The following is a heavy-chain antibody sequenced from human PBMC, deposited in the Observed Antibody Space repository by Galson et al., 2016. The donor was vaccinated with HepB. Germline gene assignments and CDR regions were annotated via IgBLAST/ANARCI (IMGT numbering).Heavy chain of an antibody. CDR1: GFSLRVFGVG. CDR3: ARNGHTTGWWDY. J-gene: IGHJ4*02. CDR2: IYWDGNK. Sequence: PALVKPPQTVTLTCTFSGFSLRVFGVGVGWIRQPPGKALEWLALIYWDGNKWYSPSLKSRLTITKDTSKNQVVLTMTSMDPVDTATYYCARNGHTTGWWDYWGQGTLVTVSS. V-gene: IGHV2-5*02. D-gene: IGHD6-19*01.